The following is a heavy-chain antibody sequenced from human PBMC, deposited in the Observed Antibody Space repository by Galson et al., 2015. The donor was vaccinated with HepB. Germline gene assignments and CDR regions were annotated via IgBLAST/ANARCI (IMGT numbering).Heavy chain of an antibody. J-gene: IGHJ6*03. Sequence: SLRLSGADSGFTVSGSAMHWVRQASGKGLEWVGRIRSQANSYAIAYAATGKGRFTSPRDDFKNTAYLQMNSLKTEDTALYYCTRGAYCGGDCYWGPDYYYYMDVWGKGTTVTVSS. CDR2: IRSQANSYAI. CDR1: GFTVSGSA. CDR3: TRGAYCGGDCYWGPDYYYYMDV. V-gene: IGHV3-73*01. D-gene: IGHD2-21*01.